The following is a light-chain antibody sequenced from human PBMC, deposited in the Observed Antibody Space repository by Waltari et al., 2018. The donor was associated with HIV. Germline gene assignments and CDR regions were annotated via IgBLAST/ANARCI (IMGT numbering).Light chain of an antibody. J-gene: IGLJ3*02. CDR1: NSDIGVYNF. CDR2: EVR. CDR3: SSYRNSRTWV. V-gene: IGLV2-14*01. Sequence: QSALTQPASVSGSPGQWITISCTGTNSDIGVYNFVYWYQQHPGKAPKLILFEVRNRPSGVSDRFSGSKSGNTASLTISGLQAEDEADYYCSSYRNSRTWVFGGGTKLTVL.